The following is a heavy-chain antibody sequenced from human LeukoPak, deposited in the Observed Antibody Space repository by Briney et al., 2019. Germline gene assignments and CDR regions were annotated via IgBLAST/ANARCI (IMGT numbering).Heavy chain of an antibody. J-gene: IGHJ6*03. CDR2: ISSSSTTI. CDR3: ASMYCSGGSCYSYYYYMDV. V-gene: IGHV3-48*01. D-gene: IGHD2-15*01. CDR1: GFTSSSNS. Sequence: GGSLRLSCAASGFTSSSNSMNWVRQAPGKGLEWVSYISSSSTTIYYADSVKGRFTISRDNAKNSLYLQMNSLRAEDTAVYYCASMYCSGGSCYSYYYYMDVWGKGTTVTVSS.